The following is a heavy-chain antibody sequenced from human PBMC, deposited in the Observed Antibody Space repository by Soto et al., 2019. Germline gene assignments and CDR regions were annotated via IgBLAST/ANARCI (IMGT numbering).Heavy chain of an antibody. CDR1: GGSISTYY. J-gene: IGHJ3*02. CDR3: TRVELVGGGFDI. V-gene: IGHV4-4*07. CDR2: IYGSSSSDTS. D-gene: IGHD6-13*01. Sequence: SETLSLTCSVSGGSISTYYWSWIRQPAGKGLEWIGRIYGSSSSDTSTYNPSLESRVAMSVDTSQNQFSLKLNSVTSADTAVYYSTRVELVGGGFDIWGQGTTVTVSS.